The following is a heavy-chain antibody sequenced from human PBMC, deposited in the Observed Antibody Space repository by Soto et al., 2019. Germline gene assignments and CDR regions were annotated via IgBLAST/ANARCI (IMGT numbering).Heavy chain of an antibody. CDR2: ISGYNGYP. V-gene: IGHV1-18*04. J-gene: IGHJ4*02. CDR3: ARGSSGAGYDD. CDR1: GYIFTNYG. Sequence: QIHLVQSGAEVRKPGASVNVSCTTSGYIFTNYGVSWVRQAPGEGLEVVGWISGYNGYPKYGQRFQARVTLSTDTTTTTGYMGLRTLRSADTAVYYCARGSSGAGYDDWGQGTLLTVSS. D-gene: IGHD3-22*01.